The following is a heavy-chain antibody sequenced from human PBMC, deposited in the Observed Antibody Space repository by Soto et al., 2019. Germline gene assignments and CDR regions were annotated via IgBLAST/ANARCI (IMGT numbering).Heavy chain of an antibody. V-gene: IGHV3-30*04. CDR1: GFSISRSA. D-gene: IGHD1-1*01. J-gene: IGHJ5*02. CDR2: IAYDGSNR. Sequence: QVQLVESGGGVVQPGRSLRLSCAASGFSISRSAMHWVRQAPGKGLEWVAGIAYDGSNRWYADSAKGRFTISRDNSKNTVYLQMSSLRGEDTAVYYCARDLQAGTDNVNWFAPWGQGTRVTVSS. CDR3: ARDLQAGTDNVNWFAP.